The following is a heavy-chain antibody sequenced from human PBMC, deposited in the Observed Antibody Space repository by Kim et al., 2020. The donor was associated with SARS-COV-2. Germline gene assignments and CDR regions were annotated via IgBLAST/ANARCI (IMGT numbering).Heavy chain of an antibody. D-gene: IGHD2-15*01. Sequence: SETLSLTCTVSGGSISSSSYYWGWIRQPPGKGLEWIGSIYYSGSTYYNPSLKSRVTISVDTSKNQFSLKLSSVTAADTAVYYCARDEGYCSGGSCSLTNYYYYYGMDVWGQGTTVTVSS. CDR1: GGSISSSSYY. J-gene: IGHJ6*02. CDR2: IYYSGST. CDR3: ARDEGYCSGGSCSLTNYYYYYGMDV. V-gene: IGHV4-39*07.